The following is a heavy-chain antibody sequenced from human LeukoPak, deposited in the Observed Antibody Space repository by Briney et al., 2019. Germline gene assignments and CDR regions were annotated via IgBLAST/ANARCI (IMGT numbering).Heavy chain of an antibody. J-gene: IGHJ3*02. D-gene: IGHD3-10*01. CDR1: GFTFSSYV. Sequence: GASLRLSCAASGFTFSSYVMSWVRQAPGKGLEWVSAISGSGGSTYYADSVKGRFTISRDNSKNTLYLQMNSLRAEDTAVYYCAKSYGSGSYYAFDIWGQGTMVTVSS. V-gene: IGHV3-23*01. CDR2: ISGSGGST. CDR3: AKSYGSGSYYAFDI.